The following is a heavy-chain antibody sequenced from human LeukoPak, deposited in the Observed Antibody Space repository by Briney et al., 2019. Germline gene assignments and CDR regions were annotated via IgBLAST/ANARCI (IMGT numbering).Heavy chain of an antibody. J-gene: IGHJ4*02. CDR2: IYYSGST. CDR3: ARANSGWYFFDY. Sequence: SETLSLTSTVSGGSLSSYYWSWIRQPPGKGLEWIGYIYYSGSTNYNPSLKSRVTISVDTPKNQFSLKLSSVTAADTAVYYCARANSGWYFFDYWGQGTLVTVSS. V-gene: IGHV4-59*01. D-gene: IGHD6-19*01. CDR1: GGSLSSYY.